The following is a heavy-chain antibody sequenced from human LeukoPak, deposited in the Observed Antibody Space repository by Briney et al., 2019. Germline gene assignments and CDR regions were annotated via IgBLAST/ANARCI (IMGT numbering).Heavy chain of an antibody. D-gene: IGHD6-13*01. V-gene: IGHV3-23*01. Sequence: PGGSLRLSCAASGLTFSSYGMSWVRQAPRRGLEWVSAINTTGGTTYYADSVRGRFTISRDNSRNTLYLQMNSLRTEDTAFYHCAKDYLPLQQVVLGWFDPWGQGTLVTVSS. CDR1: GLTFSSYG. CDR2: INTTGGTT. J-gene: IGHJ5*02. CDR3: AKDYLPLQQVVLGWFDP.